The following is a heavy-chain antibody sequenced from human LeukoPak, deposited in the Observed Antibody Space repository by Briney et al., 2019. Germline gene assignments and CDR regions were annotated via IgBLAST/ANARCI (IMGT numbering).Heavy chain of an antibody. D-gene: IGHD6-13*01. J-gene: IGHJ4*02. Sequence: SETLSLTCAVYGGSFSGYYWSWIRQPPGKGLEWIGEINHSGSTNYNPSLKSRVTISVDTSKNQFSLKLSSVPAADTAVYYCARHEGYSSSWYSRYFDYWGQGTLVTVSS. CDR3: ARHEGYSSSWYSRYFDY. CDR2: INHSGST. V-gene: IGHV4-34*01. CDR1: GGSFSGYY.